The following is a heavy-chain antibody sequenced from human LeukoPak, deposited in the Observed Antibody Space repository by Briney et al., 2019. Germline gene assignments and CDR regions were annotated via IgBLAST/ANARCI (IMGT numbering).Heavy chain of an antibody. CDR3: ARSSSGWFHYGMDV. CDR2: IYSGGST. CDR1: GFTVSSNY. V-gene: IGHV3-53*01. Sequence: PGGSLRLSCAASGFTVSSNYMSWVRQAPGKGLERVSVIYSGGSTYYADSVKGRFTISRDNSKNTLYLQMNSLRAEDTAVYYCARSSSGWFHYGMDVWGQGTTVTVSS. D-gene: IGHD6-19*01. J-gene: IGHJ6*02.